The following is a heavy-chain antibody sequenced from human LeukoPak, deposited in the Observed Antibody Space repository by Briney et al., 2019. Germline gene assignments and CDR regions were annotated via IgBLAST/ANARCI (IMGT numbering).Heavy chain of an antibody. CDR2: IHSSGNT. D-gene: IGHD5-12*01. CDR3: ARDLGYSGFDWAP. CDR1: GYSISSCYY. V-gene: IGHV4-38-2*02. J-gene: IGHJ5*02. Sequence: SATLSLTCTVSGYSISSCYYWGWIRQPPGKRLEWVGSIHSSGNTYYNPTLKSRVTISVDTSKNQFSLNLTSVTAADAALYYCARDLGYSGFDWAPWGQGTLVTVSS.